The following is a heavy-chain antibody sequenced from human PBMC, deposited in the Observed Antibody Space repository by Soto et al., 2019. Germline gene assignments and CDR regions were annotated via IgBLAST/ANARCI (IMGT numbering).Heavy chain of an antibody. Sequence: QVQLVESGGGVVQPGRPPRLSCAASGFTFSSYALHWVRQAPGKGLEWVAVISYDGKKKFYADSVKGRFTISRDNSKNTLYLQLNSLRVEDTAVYYCARSVAFWSGNEPNNWFDPWGQGTLVTVSS. J-gene: IGHJ5*02. CDR2: ISYDGKKK. D-gene: IGHD5-12*01. V-gene: IGHV3-30*04. CDR1: GFTFSSYA. CDR3: ARSVAFWSGNEPNNWFDP.